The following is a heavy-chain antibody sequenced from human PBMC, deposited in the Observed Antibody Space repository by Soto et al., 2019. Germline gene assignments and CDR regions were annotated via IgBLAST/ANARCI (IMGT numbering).Heavy chain of an antibody. CDR3: ARGRYGDY. CDR1: GYTFTSYG. Sequence: QVHLVQSGAEVKKPGSSVKVSCKASGYTFTSYGITWVRQAPGQGIEWMGWISAHNGNTDYAQKLQGRVIVTRDTSTSTAYMELRSLRYDDTALYYCARGRYGDYWGQGALVIVSS. J-gene: IGHJ4*02. CDR2: ISAHNGNT. D-gene: IGHD1-1*01. V-gene: IGHV1-18*01.